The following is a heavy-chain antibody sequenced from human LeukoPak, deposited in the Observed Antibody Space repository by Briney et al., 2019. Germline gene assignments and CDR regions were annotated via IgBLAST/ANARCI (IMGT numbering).Heavy chain of an antibody. CDR1: GFDFSNYG. CDR2: IRFDGTKD. CDR3: AKDPQADVVVAGPQCYFYHLDA. J-gene: IGHJ6*03. V-gene: IGHV3-30*02. Sequence: PGGSLRLSCAASGFDFSNYGMHWVRQAPGEGLKWVAFIRFDGTKDDYPDSVKGRFTISRDNSRKTLYLQMNSLRAEDTATYYCAKDPQADVVVAGPQCYFYHLDAWGKGTAIIVSS. D-gene: IGHD2-2*01.